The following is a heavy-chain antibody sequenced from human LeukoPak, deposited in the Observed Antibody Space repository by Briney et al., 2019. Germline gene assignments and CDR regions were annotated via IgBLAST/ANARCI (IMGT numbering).Heavy chain of an antibody. V-gene: IGHV4-59*01. J-gene: IGHJ1*01. CDR2: IYYSGST. CDR1: GGSISNYY. D-gene: IGHD1-26*01. CDR3: ARALSGTYDLFQH. Sequence: PSETLSLTCTVSGGSISNYYWSWIRQPPGKGLEWIGYIYYSGSTYYNPSLRRRVTISVDTSKNQFSLNLNSVTAADTAVYYCARALSGTYDLFQHWGQGTLVTVSS.